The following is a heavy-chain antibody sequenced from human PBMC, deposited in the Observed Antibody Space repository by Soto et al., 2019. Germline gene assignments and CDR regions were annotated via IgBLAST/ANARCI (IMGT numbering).Heavy chain of an antibody. V-gene: IGHV3-21*01. CDR3: ARDQAVPVPHYYYGMDV. J-gene: IGHJ6*02. CDR1: EFTFSNYK. CDR2: ITSTSGYI. D-gene: IGHD2-2*01. Sequence: DVQLVESGGGLVEPGGSLRLSCAASEFTFSNYKMNWVRQAPGRGLEWVASITSTSGYIYYANSVRGRFTISRDNAKNLLFLQMDSLRAEDTAVYFCARDQAVPVPHYYYGMDVWGQGTTVTVSS.